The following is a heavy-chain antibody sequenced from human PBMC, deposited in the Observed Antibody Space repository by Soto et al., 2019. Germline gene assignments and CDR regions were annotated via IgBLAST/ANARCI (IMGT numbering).Heavy chain of an antibody. CDR3: AIEVWGRGGYYLDS. D-gene: IGHD7-27*01. Sequence: QVHVVQSGAEVKKPGYSVKVTCKAFVGTFNSFGINWVRQAPGQGLEWMGGIIPVFGTTKYAQKFRDRVTLVADGSTSTSYMELSSLTSDDTAVYYCAIEVWGRGGYYLDSWGQGTLVTVSS. CDR1: VGTFNSFG. V-gene: IGHV1-69*01. CDR2: IIPVFGTT. J-gene: IGHJ4*02.